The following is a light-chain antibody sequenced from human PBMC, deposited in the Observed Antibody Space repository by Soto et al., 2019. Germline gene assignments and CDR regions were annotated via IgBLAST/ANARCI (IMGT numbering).Light chain of an antibody. V-gene: IGKV3-11*01. CDR2: DAS. CDR1: QSVSSY. Sequence: EIVLTQSPATLSLSPGERATLSCRASQSVSSYLAWYQQKPGQAPRLLIYDASNMATGIPARFSGSGSGTDFTLTISSREPEDFAVYCCQHRCTFGPGTKVDIK. J-gene: IGKJ3*01. CDR3: QHRCT.